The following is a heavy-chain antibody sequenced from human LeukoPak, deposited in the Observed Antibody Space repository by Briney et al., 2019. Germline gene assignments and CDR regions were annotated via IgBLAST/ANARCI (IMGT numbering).Heavy chain of an antibody. CDR3: ARTGSSWYGYYYYGMDV. D-gene: IGHD6-13*01. CDR1: GYTFTSYG. Sequence: ASVKVSCKASGYTFTSYGISWVRQAPGQGLEWMGWISAYNGNTNYAQKLQGRVTMTTDTSTSTAYMELRSLRSDDTAVYYCARTGSSWYGYYYYGMDVWGQGTTVTVSS. V-gene: IGHV1-18*01. CDR2: ISAYNGNT. J-gene: IGHJ6*02.